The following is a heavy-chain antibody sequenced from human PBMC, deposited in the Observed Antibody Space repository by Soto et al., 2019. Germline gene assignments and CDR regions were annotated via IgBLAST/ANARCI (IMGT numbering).Heavy chain of an antibody. CDR1: GFMFSSYA. CDR2: KTYDGSNK. J-gene: IGHJ4*02. Sequence: GGSLRLSCAASGFMFSSYAMHWVRQAPGKWLEWVAVKTYDGSNKYYADSVKGRFTISRDNSKNTLYLQMNSLRAEDTAVYYCARAGGLLIDYWGQGTLVTVSS. CDR3: ARAGGLLIDY. D-gene: IGHD1-26*01. V-gene: IGHV3-30-3*01.